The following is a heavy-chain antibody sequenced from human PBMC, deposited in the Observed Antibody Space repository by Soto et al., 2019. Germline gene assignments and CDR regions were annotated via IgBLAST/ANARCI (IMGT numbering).Heavy chain of an antibody. CDR3: ARVKGYCSGGSCRPLVY. CDR1: GFTFSSYW. J-gene: IGHJ4*02. Sequence: GGSLRLSCAASGFTFSSYWMSWVRQAPGKGLEWVANIKQDGSEKYYVDSVKGRFTISRDNAKNSLYLQMNSLRAEDTAVYYCARVKGYCSGGSCRPLVYCGQGTLLTVSS. CDR2: IKQDGSEK. D-gene: IGHD2-15*01. V-gene: IGHV3-7*03.